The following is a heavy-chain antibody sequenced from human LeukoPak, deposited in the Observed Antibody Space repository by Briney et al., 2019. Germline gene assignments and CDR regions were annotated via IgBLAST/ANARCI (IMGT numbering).Heavy chain of an antibody. CDR3: AICMVQSRRNDLDI. V-gene: IGHV3-74*01. J-gene: IGHJ3*02. CDR1: VFTLSSYF. D-gene: IGHD4/OR15-4a*01. CDR2: INSDGSST. Sequence: GGSLRLSCAASVFTLSSYFSHWVRQAPGKGLVCVSRINSDGSSTSYADSVKGRFTISRDNAKNTLYLQMNSLRVEDTAVYYCAICMVQSRRNDLDIWGQGTMVTVSS.